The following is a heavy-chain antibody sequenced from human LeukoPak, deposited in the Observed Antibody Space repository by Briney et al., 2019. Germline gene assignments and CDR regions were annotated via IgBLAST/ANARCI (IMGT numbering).Heavy chain of an antibody. J-gene: IGHJ5*02. CDR2: IYQSGST. V-gene: IGHV4-38-2*01. Sequence: SETLSLTCAVSGYSISSGYNWGWIRQPPGKGLEWIGSIYQSGSTYYNPSLKSRVTISVDTSKNQFSLKLISVTAADTAVYYCARVTYCSGGSCYDGAWFAPWGQGTLVTVSS. D-gene: IGHD2-15*01. CDR1: GYSISSGYN. CDR3: ARVTYCSGGSCYDGAWFAP.